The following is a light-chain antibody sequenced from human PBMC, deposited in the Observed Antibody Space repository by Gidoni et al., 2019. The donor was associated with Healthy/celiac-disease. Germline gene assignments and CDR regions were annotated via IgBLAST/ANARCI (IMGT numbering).Light chain of an antibody. V-gene: IGKV3-11*01. CDR2: DAS. Sequence: EIVLTQSPATLSLSPGERATRSCRASQSVSSYLAWYQQKPGPAPRLLIYDASNRATGIPARFSGSGSGTDFTLTISSLEPEDFAVYYCQQRSNWPPLTFGGGTKVEIK. J-gene: IGKJ4*01. CDR1: QSVSSY. CDR3: QQRSNWPPLT.